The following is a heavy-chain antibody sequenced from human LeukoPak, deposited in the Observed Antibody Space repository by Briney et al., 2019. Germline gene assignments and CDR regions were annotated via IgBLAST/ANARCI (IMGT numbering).Heavy chain of an antibody. Sequence: GGSLRLSCAASGFTFSSYAMSWVRQAPGKGLEWVSAISGSGGSTHYADSVKGRFTISRDNSKNTLYLQMNSLRAEDTAVYYCAKCEGIVGALPTAMDAFDIWGQGTMVTVSS. CDR2: ISGSGGST. CDR1: GFTFSSYA. D-gene: IGHD1-26*01. V-gene: IGHV3-23*01. CDR3: AKCEGIVGALPTAMDAFDI. J-gene: IGHJ3*02.